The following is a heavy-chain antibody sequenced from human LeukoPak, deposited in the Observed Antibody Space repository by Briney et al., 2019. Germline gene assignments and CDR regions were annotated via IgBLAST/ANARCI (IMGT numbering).Heavy chain of an antibody. J-gene: IGHJ4*02. CDR3: AKTTDGYSSGRYPGWPIDY. V-gene: IGHV3-23*01. CDR1: GFTFRSYA. Sequence: PGGSLRLSCAASGFTFRSYAIYWVRQAPGKGLEWVSGISGSGGDTYFANSVRGRFTISRDNSKNTVFLQMDSLKAEDTAVYYRAKTTDGYSSGRYPGWPIDYWGQGTLVTVSS. CDR2: ISGSGGDT. D-gene: IGHD6-19*01.